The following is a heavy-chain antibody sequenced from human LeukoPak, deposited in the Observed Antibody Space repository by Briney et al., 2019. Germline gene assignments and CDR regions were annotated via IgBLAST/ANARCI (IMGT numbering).Heavy chain of an antibody. CDR1: GYRFTSYW. D-gene: IGHD5-24*01. CDR3: ARRRYGYNDY. CDR2: IYPGDSDT. Sequence: GEALEISLEGSGYRFTSYWIGWGRPMAGKGVGWRGIIYPGDSDTRYSPSFEGQVTISADKSISTAYLQWSSLTASDTAMYYCARRRYGYNDYWGQGTLVTVSS. V-gene: IGHV5-51*01. J-gene: IGHJ4*02.